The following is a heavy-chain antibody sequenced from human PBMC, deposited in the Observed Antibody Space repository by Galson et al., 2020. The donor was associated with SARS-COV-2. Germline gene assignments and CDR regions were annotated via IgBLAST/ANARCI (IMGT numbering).Heavy chain of an antibody. CDR1: GFTLSSHF. Sequence: SGGSLRLSCAASGFTLSSHFIAWARQAPGKGLEWVSIISGHGATYYADSVEGRFTISRDNSKNTLYPQMNTLRVEDTAVYYCSSPPPSGGSSLDYWGQGTLVTVSS. CDR2: ISGHGAT. CDR3: SSPPPSGGSSLDY. V-gene: IGHV3-66*01. J-gene: IGHJ4*02. D-gene: IGHD3-10*01.